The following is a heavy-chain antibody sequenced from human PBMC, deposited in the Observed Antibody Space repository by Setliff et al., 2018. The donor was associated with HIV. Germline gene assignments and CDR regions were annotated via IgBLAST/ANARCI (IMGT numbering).Heavy chain of an antibody. CDR2: IYHSEST. Sequence: SETLSLTCAVSGYSISSGYYWGWIRQPPGKGLEWIGSIYHSESTYYNPSLKSRVTISVDTSKNQFSLKLSSVTAADTAVYYCVRAYDQDFQHWGQGTGVTVSS. D-gene: IGHD3-22*01. CDR3: VRAYDQDFQH. V-gene: IGHV4-38-2*01. J-gene: IGHJ1*01. CDR1: GYSISSGYY.